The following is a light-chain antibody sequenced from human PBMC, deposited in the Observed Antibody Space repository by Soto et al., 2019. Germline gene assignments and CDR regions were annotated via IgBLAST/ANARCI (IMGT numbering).Light chain of an antibody. CDR1: SSDVGGYNY. CDR2: DVT. CDR3: SSYAGTHIV. Sequence: QSALTQPPSASGSPGQSVTISCTGTSSDVGGYNYVSWYQQHPGKAPKLMIYDVTKRPSGVPDRFSGSKSGNTASLTVSGLLAEDEADYYCSSYAGTHIVFGTVTKLTVL. V-gene: IGLV2-8*01. J-gene: IGLJ1*01.